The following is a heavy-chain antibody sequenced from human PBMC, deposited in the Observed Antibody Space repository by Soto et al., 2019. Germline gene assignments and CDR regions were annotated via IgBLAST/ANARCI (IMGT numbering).Heavy chain of an antibody. J-gene: IGHJ4*02. CDR1: GFTFSSYA. D-gene: IGHD3-22*01. CDR3: ARDLQYYYDSSGYYPSIGLDY. Sequence: GGSLRLSCAASGFTFSSYAMHWVRQAPGKGLEWVAVISYDGRNKYYADSVKGRFTISRDNSKNTLYLQMNSLRAEDTAVYYCARDLQYYYDSSGYYPSIGLDYWGQGTLVTVSS. V-gene: IGHV3-30*04. CDR2: ISYDGRNK.